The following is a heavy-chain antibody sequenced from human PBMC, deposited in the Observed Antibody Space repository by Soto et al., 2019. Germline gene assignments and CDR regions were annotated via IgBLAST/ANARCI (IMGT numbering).Heavy chain of an antibody. Sequence: GGSLRLSCVVSGFALSSYEMMWVRQAPGKGLEWISFSRNRSPNVMYYADSVKGRFTISRDNAENSLNLQMNSLRVEGTAVYYCVTSLSGYYYSYWGQGALVTVSS. CDR3: VTSLSGYYYSY. D-gene: IGHD3-22*01. V-gene: IGHV3-48*03. J-gene: IGHJ4*02. CDR1: GFALSSYE. CDR2: SRNRSPNVM.